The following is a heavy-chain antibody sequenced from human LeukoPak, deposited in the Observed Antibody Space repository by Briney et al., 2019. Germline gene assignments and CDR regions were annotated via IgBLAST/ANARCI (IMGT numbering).Heavy chain of an antibody. V-gene: IGHV3-9*01. D-gene: IGHD1-26*01. CDR3: ARGSVGAQHDAFDI. CDR1: GFTFDDYA. J-gene: IGHJ3*02. CDR2: ISWNSGSI. Sequence: PGRSLRLSCAASGFTFDDYAMHWVRQAPGKGLEWVSGISWNSGSIGYADSVKGRFTISRDNAKNSLYLQMNSLRAEDTAVYYCARGSVGAQHDAFDIWGQGTMVTVSS.